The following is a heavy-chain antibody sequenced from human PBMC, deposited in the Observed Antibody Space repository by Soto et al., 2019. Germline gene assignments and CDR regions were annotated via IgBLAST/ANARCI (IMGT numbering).Heavy chain of an antibody. CDR3: ARDPSIAALPYYYYYGMDV. D-gene: IGHD6-6*01. CDR2: INAGNGNT. Sequence: ASVKVSCKASGYTFTSYAMHWVRQAPGQRLEWMGWINAGNGNTKYSQKFQGRVTITRDTSASTAYMELSSLRSEDTAVYYCARDPSIAALPYYYYYGMDVWGQGTTVTVSS. V-gene: IGHV1-3*01. J-gene: IGHJ6*02. CDR1: GYTFTSYA.